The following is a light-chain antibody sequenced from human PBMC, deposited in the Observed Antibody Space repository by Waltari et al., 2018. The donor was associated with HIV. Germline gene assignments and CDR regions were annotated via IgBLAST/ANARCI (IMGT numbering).Light chain of an antibody. V-gene: IGKV1-33*01. CDR1: QDISHY. J-gene: IGKJ3*01. Sequence: DIQMTQSPSSLSASVGARVTITCQASQDISHYVNWYQQKPGKATKLLLYDAANLETGVPSRFSGSGSGTDFTFSISSLQPEDIATYYCQQYDNLPRTFGPGTKVDIK. CDR2: DAA. CDR3: QQYDNLPRT.